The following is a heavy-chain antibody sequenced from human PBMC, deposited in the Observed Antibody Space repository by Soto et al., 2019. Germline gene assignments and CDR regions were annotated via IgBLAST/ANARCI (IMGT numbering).Heavy chain of an antibody. CDR1: GGSISSSSYY. D-gene: IGHD6-13*01. Sequence: PSETLSLTCTVSGGSISSSSYYWGWIRQPPGKGLEWIGSIYYSGGTYYNPSLKSRVTISVDTSKNQFSLKLSSVTAADTAVYYCARRIGDSSSWYGHYYYGMDVWGQGTTVTVSS. J-gene: IGHJ6*02. CDR3: ARRIGDSSSWYGHYYYGMDV. CDR2: IYYSGGT. V-gene: IGHV4-39*01.